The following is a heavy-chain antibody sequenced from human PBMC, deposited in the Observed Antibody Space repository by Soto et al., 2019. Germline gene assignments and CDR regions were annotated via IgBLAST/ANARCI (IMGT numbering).Heavy chain of an antibody. CDR1: GFIFNNYW. D-gene: IGHD3-3*01. V-gene: IGHV3-74*01. J-gene: IGHJ4*02. Sequence: EVQMGEAGEGIVQPGGSLRLSCAASGFIFNNYWMHWVRQVPGKGLMWVSRIQSDGSSIDYADSVKGRFTISRDNARNTVYLQMNSLRVEDTVVYYCARSVGIDHWGQGTLVTVSS. CDR3: ARSVGIDH. CDR2: IQSDGSSI.